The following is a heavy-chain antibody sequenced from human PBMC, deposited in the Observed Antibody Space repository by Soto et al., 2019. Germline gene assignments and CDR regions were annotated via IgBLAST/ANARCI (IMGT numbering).Heavy chain of an antibody. CDR3: AKRQYGDYEDY. V-gene: IGHV3-23*01. J-gene: IGHJ4*02. CDR2: ISGSGGST. CDR1: GFTFSSYA. D-gene: IGHD4-17*01. Sequence: EVQLLESGGGLVQPGGSLRLSCAASGFTFSSYAMSWVRQAPGKGLEWVSAISGSGGSTYYADSVKGRFTISRDNSKNTLYRHMNSLSAEDTAVYYCAKRQYGDYEDYWGQGTLVTVSS.